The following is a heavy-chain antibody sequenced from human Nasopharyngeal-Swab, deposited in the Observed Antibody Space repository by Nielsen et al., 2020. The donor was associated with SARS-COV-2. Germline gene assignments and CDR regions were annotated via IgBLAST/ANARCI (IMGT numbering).Heavy chain of an antibody. CDR3: ARDRGGRYSSSWYEDGFDY. D-gene: IGHD6-13*01. Sequence: GGSLRLSCAASGFTFSSYGMHWVRQAPGKGLEWVAVIWYDGSNKYYADSVKGRFTISRDNAKNSLYLQMNSLRAEDTAVYYCARDRGGRYSSSWYEDGFDYWGQGTLVTVSS. J-gene: IGHJ4*02. CDR2: IWYDGSNK. V-gene: IGHV3-33*01. CDR1: GFTFSSYG.